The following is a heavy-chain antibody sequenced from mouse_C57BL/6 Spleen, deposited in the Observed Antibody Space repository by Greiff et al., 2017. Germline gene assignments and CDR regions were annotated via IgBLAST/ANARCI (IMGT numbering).Heavy chain of an antibody. V-gene: IGHV5-9-1*02. CDR1: GFTFSSYA. Sequence: EVKVVESGEGLVKPGGSLKLSCAASGFTFSSYAMSWVRQTPEKRLEWVAYISSGGDYIYYADTVKGRFTISRDNARNTLYLQMSSLKSEDTAMYYCTRDEKYYFDYWGQGTTLTVSS. CDR3: TRDEKYYFDY. CDR2: ISSGGDYI. J-gene: IGHJ2*01.